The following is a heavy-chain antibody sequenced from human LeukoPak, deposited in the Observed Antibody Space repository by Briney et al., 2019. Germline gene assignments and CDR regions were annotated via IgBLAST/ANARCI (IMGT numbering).Heavy chain of an antibody. Sequence: GGSLRLSCAASGFTFRNYAMNWVRQAPGKGLEWVSSIAATSGSTYYADFVKGRFTISRDNSKNTLYLQMNSLRAEDTALYYCAKAAYGDYVNWFDPWGQGTLVTVSS. D-gene: IGHD4-17*01. CDR1: GFTFRNYA. V-gene: IGHV3-23*01. J-gene: IGHJ5*02. CDR2: IAATSGST. CDR3: AKAAYGDYVNWFDP.